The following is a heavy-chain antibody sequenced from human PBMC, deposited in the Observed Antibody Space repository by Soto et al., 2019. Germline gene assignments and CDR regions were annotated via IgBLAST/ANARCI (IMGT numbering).Heavy chain of an antibody. D-gene: IGHD3-9*01. CDR2: INHSGST. CDR1: GGSFSGYY. Sequence: SETLSLTCAVYGGSFSGYYWSWIRQPPGKGLEWIGEINHSGSTNYNPSLKSRVTISVDTSKNQFSLKLSSVTAADTAVYYCARGRPFRRQYDILTGYPQVRYAFDIWGQGTMVTVSS. V-gene: IGHV4-34*01. J-gene: IGHJ3*02. CDR3: ARGRPFRRQYDILTGYPQVRYAFDI.